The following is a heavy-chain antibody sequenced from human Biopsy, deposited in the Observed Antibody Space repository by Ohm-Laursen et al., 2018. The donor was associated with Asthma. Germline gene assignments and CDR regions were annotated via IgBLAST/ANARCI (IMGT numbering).Heavy chain of an antibody. CDR3: AGGPEWSGLDV. CDR1: ALSVRDYY. J-gene: IGHJ6*02. CDR2: SDHRGST. V-gene: IGHV4-34*01. D-gene: IGHD3-3*01. Sequence: SEILSLTCSIYALSVRDYYWTWVRQSPGKGLEWIGESDHRGSTKVSPTLKSRVTISKDTSAFNFSLKVRSVTATDTAIYYCAGGPEWSGLDVWGQGTTVTVSS.